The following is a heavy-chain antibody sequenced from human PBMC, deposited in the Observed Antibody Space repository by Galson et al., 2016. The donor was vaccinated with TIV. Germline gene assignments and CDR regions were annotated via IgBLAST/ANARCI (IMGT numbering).Heavy chain of an antibody. J-gene: IGHJ6*03. Sequence: QSGAEVKNPGASVKVSCKASGVTFSSYAISWVRQAPGQGLEWMGGIISIFGVPNYAQKLQGRVTITADESTETAYMDLSSLRSDDTDVYYCARARESANYRSPYCDRDAWGEGTSVTVSS. CDR1: GVTFSSYA. D-gene: IGHD6-13*01. CDR3: ARARESANYRSPYCDRDA. V-gene: IGHV1-69*13. CDR2: IISIFGVP.